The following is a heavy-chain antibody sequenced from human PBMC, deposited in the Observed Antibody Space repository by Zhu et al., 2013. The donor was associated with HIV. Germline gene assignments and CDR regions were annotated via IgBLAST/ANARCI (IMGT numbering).Heavy chain of an antibody. J-gene: IGHJ3*01. CDR1: GYTLTKFY. V-gene: IGHV1-46*01. CDR3: ASPDAPTINGAFDF. CDR2: VNPGGSA. Sequence: QVQLVQSGAEVKKPGASVRVSCKAFGYTLTKFYVHWLRQVPGQGFEWLGIVNPGGSANYAQKFQARVTMTSDTSTGTVYMELSSLRSEDTATYYCASPDAPTINGAFDFWGPGDNGHRLF. D-gene: IGHD2-8*01.